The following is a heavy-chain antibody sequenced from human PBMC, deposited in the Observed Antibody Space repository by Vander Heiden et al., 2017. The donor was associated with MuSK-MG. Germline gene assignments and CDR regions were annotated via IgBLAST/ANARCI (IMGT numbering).Heavy chain of an antibody. CDR1: GFTFSSYS. CDR3: ARDSSGNGAFDI. CDR2: ISSRSSYI. D-gene: IGHD3-22*01. Sequence: EVQLVESGGGLVKPGGSLRLSCAASGFTFSSYSMNWVRQAPGKGLEWVSSISSRSSYIYYADAVKGRFTISRDNAKKSLYLKMKSMRAEDTAVYYVARDSSGNGAFDIWGQGTMVTVSS. J-gene: IGHJ3*02. V-gene: IGHV3-21*03.